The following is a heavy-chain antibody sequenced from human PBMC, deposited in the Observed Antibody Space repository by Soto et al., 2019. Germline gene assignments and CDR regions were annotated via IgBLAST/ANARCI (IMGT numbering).Heavy chain of an antibody. V-gene: IGHV4-59*13. CDR3: ARLSVDLNDYWSSDP. D-gene: IGHD1-1*01. CDR1: GGSISSYY. CDR2: VSYTGST. J-gene: IGHJ5*02. Sequence: SETLSLTCTVSGGSISSYYWSWIRQPPGKGLEWIGYVSYTGSTYYNPSLQSRVTISLGTSMNRFSLKVASVTAADTAVYYCARLSVDLNDYWSSDPWGQGTLVTVSS.